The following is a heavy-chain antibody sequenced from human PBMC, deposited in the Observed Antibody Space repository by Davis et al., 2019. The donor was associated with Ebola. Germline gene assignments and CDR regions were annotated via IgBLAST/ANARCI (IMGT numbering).Heavy chain of an antibody. V-gene: IGHV1-8*01. J-gene: IGHJ6*02. Sequence: ASVKVSCKASGYTFTSNDIAWVRQGSGPGLEWMGWMSPNSGNTDYAQKFQGRVTKTRNAAERTAYLELSSLRSEDTAVYYCARIRKYFERYAMDVWGQGTTVTVSS. CDR3: ARIRKYFERYAMDV. CDR2: MSPNSGNT. CDR1: GYTFTSND. D-gene: IGHD2/OR15-2a*01.